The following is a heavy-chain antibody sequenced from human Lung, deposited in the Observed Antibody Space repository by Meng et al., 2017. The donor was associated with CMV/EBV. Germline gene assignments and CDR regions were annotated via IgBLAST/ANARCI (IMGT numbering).Heavy chain of an antibody. CDR3: ARDPDPYYDILTGYSDDAFDI. CDR1: GFTFSSYS. J-gene: IGHJ3*02. CDR2: ISSSSSYI. Sequence: GGSLRLXXAASGFTFSSYSMNWVRQAPGKGLEWVSSISSSSSYIYYADSVKGRFTISRDNAKNSLYLQMNSLRAEDTAVYYCARDPDPYYDILTGYSDDAFDIWGQGXMVTVSS. D-gene: IGHD3-9*01. V-gene: IGHV3-21*01.